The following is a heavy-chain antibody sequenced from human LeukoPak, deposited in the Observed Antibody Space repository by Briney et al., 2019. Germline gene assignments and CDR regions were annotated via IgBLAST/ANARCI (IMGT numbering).Heavy chain of an antibody. V-gene: IGHV1-46*01. Sequence: ASVKVSCKASGYTFTSYYIDWVRQAPGQGLEWMGVINPSGGSTRYAQKFQGRVTMTGDPSTRTVYMELSSLTSDDTAVYYCARDQAFVYCSGGTCYDDYWGQGTLVTVSS. J-gene: IGHJ4*02. CDR3: ARDQAFVYCSGGTCYDDY. D-gene: IGHD2-15*01. CDR1: GYTFTSYY. CDR2: INPSGGST.